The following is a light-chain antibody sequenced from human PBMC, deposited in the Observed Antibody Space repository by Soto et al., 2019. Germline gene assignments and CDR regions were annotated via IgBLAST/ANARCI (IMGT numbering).Light chain of an antibody. Sequence: QSALTQPASVSGSPGHSITISCTGTSSDIGTYNLVSWYQQHPGKAPKLMIYEVNKRPSGVSDRFSGSKSGNTASLTISGLQAEDEADYYCCSYAGSSTLYVFGTGTKVTV. CDR3: CSYAGSSTLYV. CDR1: SSDIGTYNL. J-gene: IGLJ1*01. V-gene: IGLV2-23*02. CDR2: EVN.